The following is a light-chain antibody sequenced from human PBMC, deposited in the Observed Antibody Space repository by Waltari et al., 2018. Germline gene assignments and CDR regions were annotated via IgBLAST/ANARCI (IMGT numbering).Light chain of an antibody. CDR1: QSLLHANGNNY. V-gene: IGKV2-28*01. CDR2: LGS. CDR3: MQALQMPPT. Sequence: DIVMAQSPLSLPVTPGEPASLSCRSSQSLLHANGNNYVDWYLQKPGQSPQLLIYLGSNRASGVPDRFSGSGSGTDFTLKISRVEAEDVGVYYCMQALQMPPTFGPGTKVDIK. J-gene: IGKJ3*01.